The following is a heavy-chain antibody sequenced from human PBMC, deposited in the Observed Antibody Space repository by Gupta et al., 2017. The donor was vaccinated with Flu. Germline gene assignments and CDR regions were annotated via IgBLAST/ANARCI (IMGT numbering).Heavy chain of an antibody. CDR3: ARRREDVTGYHYFDY. CDR2: IFYSGST. CDR1: GGSITRSTNY. V-gene: IGHV4-39*01. D-gene: IGHD3-9*01. Sequence: QVQLQESGPGLVKPWETLSLTCSVSGGSITRSTNYWDWIRQSPGRGLEWIGTIFYSGSTTYNPSLRSRVVMSVDTSKNQFFLKLASVTAADTAVYYCARRREDVTGYHYFDYWGQGTPVTVSS. J-gene: IGHJ4*02.